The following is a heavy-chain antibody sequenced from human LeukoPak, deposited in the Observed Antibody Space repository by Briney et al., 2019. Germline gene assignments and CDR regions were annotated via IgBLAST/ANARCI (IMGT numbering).Heavy chain of an antibody. V-gene: IGHV3-23*01. CDR3: GKTTVGYSSGQKPAWPVDY. CDR2: IFGSGGSP. D-gene: IGHD5-18*01. J-gene: IGHJ4*02. CDR1: GFTFGSHA. Sequence: GGSLRLSCEASGFTFGSHAMYWVRQAPGKGLEWVAGIFGSGGSPHYADSVKSRFTISRDNSQNTVYLQINSLRAEDTAVYYCGKTTVGYSSGQKPAWPVDYWGQGTLVTVSS.